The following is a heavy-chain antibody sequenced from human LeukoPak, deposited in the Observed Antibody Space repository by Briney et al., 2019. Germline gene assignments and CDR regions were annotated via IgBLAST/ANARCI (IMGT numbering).Heavy chain of an antibody. Sequence: ASVRVSFTASGYAFTSYDISWVRQAPGQGLEWMGWISAYNGNTNYAQKLQGRVTMTTDTSTSTAYMELRSLRSDDTAVYYCARAPDWFDPWGQGTLVTVSS. D-gene: IGHD1-14*01. CDR3: ARAPDWFDP. CDR1: GYAFTSYD. CDR2: ISAYNGNT. J-gene: IGHJ5*02. V-gene: IGHV1-18*01.